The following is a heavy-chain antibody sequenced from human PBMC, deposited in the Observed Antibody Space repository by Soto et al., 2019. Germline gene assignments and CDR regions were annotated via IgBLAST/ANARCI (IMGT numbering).Heavy chain of an antibody. V-gene: IGHV4-4*02. D-gene: IGHD2-15*01. CDR1: GASFTSNDW. Sequence: SETLSLTCAVSGASFTSNDWWTWVRQPPGRGLEWIGEIYRTGSTNYNPSLESRVTIAMDRSKNQVSLSLKSVTAADTAVYYCAREDSGAFFDFWGQGTLVTVSS. CDR2: IYRTGST. J-gene: IGHJ4*02. CDR3: AREDSGAFFDF.